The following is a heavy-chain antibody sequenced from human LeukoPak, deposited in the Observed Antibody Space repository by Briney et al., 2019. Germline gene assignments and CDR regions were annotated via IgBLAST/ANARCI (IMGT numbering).Heavy chain of an antibody. Sequence: PGGSLRLSCAASGFTVSSNHMSWVRQAPGKGLEWVAIIYSGGSTYYADSVKGRFTISRDNSKNTLYLQMNSLRAEDTAVCYCARDILEYDYDSSGYYDAFAIWGQGTMVTVSS. CDR1: GFTVSSNH. CDR2: IYSGGST. V-gene: IGHV3-66*01. J-gene: IGHJ3*02. D-gene: IGHD3-22*01. CDR3: ARDILEYDYDSSGYYDAFAI.